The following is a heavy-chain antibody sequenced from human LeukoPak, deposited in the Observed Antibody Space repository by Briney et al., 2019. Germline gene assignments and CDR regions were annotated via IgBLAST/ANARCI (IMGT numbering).Heavy chain of an antibody. J-gene: IGHJ4*02. V-gene: IGHV1-69*04. D-gene: IGHD4-23*01. CDR1: GGTFSSYA. CDR3: ARLSPGSDYGGNVVRRGDY. Sequence: SVKVSCKASGGTFSSYAISWVRQAPGQGLEWMGRIIPILGIANYAQKFQGRVTITADKSTSTAYMELSSLRSEDTAVYYCARLSPGSDYGGNVVRRGDYWGQGTLVTVSS. CDR2: IIPILGIA.